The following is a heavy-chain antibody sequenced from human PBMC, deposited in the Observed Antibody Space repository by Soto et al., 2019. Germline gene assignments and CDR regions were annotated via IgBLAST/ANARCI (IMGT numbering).Heavy chain of an antibody. D-gene: IGHD3-3*01. J-gene: IGHJ4*02. CDR1: GYTFTSYG. CDR2: ISAYNGNT. Sequence: GASVKVSCKASGYTFTSYGISWVRQAPGQGLEWMGWISAYNGNTNYAQKLQGRVTMTTDTSTSTAYMELRSLRSDDTAVYYCASGSLSDYDFWSGSKALFDYWGQGTLVTVSS. V-gene: IGHV1-18*01. CDR3: ASGSLSDYDFWSGSKALFDY.